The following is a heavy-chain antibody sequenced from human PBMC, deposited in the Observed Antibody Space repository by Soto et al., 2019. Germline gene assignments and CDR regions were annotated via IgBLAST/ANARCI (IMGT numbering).Heavy chain of an antibody. V-gene: IGHV4-31*03. CDR1: GGSISSGGYY. D-gene: IGHD3-22*01. J-gene: IGHJ4*02. CDR2: IYYGGST. Sequence: PSETLSLTGTVSGGSISSGGYYWSCIRQHPGKRLEWIGYIYYGGSTYYNPSLKSRATISGDTSKNQFSLKLSSVTAADTAVYDCARGGYYYENSGQNTYDWWSKGTRMTVSS. CDR3: ARGGYYYENSGQNTYDW.